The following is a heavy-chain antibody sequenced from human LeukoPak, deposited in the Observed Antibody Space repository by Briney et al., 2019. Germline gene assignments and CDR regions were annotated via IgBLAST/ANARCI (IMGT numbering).Heavy chain of an antibody. V-gene: IGHV4-30-2*01. J-gene: IGHJ5*02. Sequence: PSETLSLTCAVSGGSISSGGYSWSWIRQPPGKGLEWIGYIYHSGSTYYNPSLKSRVTISVDRSKNQFSLKLSSVTAADTAVYYCARASYSSSWYWFDPWGQGTLVTVSS. D-gene: IGHD6-13*01. CDR3: ARASYSSSWYWFDP. CDR2: IYHSGST. CDR1: GGSISSGGYS.